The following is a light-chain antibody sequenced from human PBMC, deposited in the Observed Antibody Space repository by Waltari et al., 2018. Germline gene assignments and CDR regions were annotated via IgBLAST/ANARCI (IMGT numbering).Light chain of an antibody. CDR2: YDR. Sequence: SYVVTQPPSVSVAPGETATIPCGGANIGTHSVPWYQQKAGQAPVLVIFYDRDRPSGIPDRFSGSNSGNTATLTISRVEAGDEARYYCHVWHPHVDPGVFGTGTEVTVL. J-gene: IGLJ1*01. V-gene: IGLV3-21*04. CDR3: HVWHPHVDPGV. CDR1: NIGTHS.